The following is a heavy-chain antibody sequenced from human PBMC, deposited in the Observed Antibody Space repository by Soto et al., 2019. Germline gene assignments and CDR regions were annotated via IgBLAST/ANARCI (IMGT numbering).Heavy chain of an antibody. CDR1: GFTFSGYW. D-gene: IGHD1-1*01. CDR2: IKSDGSGT. Sequence: EVQLVESGGGLIQPGGSLRLSCAASGFTFSGYWMHWVRQAPGKGLEWVSRIKSDGSGTTYADSVKGRFSISRDNAKNTVYLQMDSLRVEDTAVYYCASWHEREHAYDVWGRGTTVTVSS. J-gene: IGHJ3*01. V-gene: IGHV3-74*03. CDR3: ASWHEREHAYDV.